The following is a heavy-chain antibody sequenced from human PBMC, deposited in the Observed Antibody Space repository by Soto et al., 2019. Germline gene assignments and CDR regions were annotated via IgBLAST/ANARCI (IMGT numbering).Heavy chain of an antibody. CDR1: GFTFSSYD. J-gene: IGHJ5*01. CDR3: VRMYSSGWYDL. Sequence: EVQLVESGGGLVQPGGSLRLSCAASGFTFSSYDMHWVRQAPGKRLEWVSIIDTAGDTYYPGSVKGRFTISRENANNSLYLQMNSLRAGDTAIYYCVRMYSSGWYDLWGQGTLVTVSS. CDR2: IDTAGDT. D-gene: IGHD6-19*01. V-gene: IGHV3-13*01.